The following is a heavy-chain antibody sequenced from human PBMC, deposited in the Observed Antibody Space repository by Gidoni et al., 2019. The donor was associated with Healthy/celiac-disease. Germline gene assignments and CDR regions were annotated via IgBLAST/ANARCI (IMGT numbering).Heavy chain of an antibody. CDR1: GFTFSSYA. CDR3: AKIPYSGSYYGVGGVY. Sequence: EVQLLESGGGLVQPGGSLRLSCAASGFTFSSYAMSWVRQAPGKGLEWVSAISGSGGSTYDADSVKGRFTISRDNSKNTLYLQMNSLRAEDTAVYYGAKIPYSGSYYGVGGVYWGQGTLVTVSS. J-gene: IGHJ4*02. CDR2: ISGSGGST. D-gene: IGHD1-26*01. V-gene: IGHV3-23*01.